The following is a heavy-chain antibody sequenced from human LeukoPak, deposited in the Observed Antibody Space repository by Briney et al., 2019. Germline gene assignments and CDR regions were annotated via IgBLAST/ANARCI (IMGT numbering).Heavy chain of an antibody. J-gene: IGHJ4*02. V-gene: IGHV3-33*08. D-gene: IGHD1-26*01. CDR1: GFTFSGYE. CDR3: ARDQGGAQLDY. CDR2: IWYDGSNK. Sequence: GGSLRLSCVGSGFTFSGYEMNWVRQAPGKGLEWVAVIWYDGSNKYYADSVKGRFTISRDNSKNTLYLQMNSLRAEDTAVYYCARDQGGAQLDYWGQGTLVTVSS.